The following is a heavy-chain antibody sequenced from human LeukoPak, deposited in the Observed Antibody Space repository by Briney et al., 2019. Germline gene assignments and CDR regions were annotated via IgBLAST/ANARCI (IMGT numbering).Heavy chain of an antibody. CDR2: IYSGGST. J-gene: IGHJ1*01. V-gene: IGHV3-53*04. D-gene: IGHD6-19*01. Sequence: AGSLRLSCAASGFTFSDYYMSWVRHAPGKGLEWVSVIYSGGSTYYADSVKGRFTISRHHSKHTLSLHMNSLSAESRAVFYWVRGVAVARLRDDWGQGTLVTVSS. CDR3: VRGVAVARLRDD. CDR1: GFTFSDYY.